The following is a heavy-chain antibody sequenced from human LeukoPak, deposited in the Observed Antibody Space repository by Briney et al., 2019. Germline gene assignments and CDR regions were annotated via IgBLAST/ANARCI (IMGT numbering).Heavy chain of an antibody. CDR3: ARQFLSSSWDWFDP. CDR2: IYTSGST. Sequence: SETLSLTCTVSGGSISSYYWSWIRQPAGKGLEWIGRIYTSGSTNYNPSLKSRVTISVDTSKNQFSLKLSSVTAADTAVYYCARQFLSSSWDWFDPWGQGTLVTVSS. D-gene: IGHD6-13*01. CDR1: GGSISSYY. J-gene: IGHJ5*02. V-gene: IGHV4-4*07.